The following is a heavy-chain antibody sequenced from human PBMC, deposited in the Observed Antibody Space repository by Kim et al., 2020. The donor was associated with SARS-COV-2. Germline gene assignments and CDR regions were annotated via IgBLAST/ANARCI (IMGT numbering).Heavy chain of an antibody. D-gene: IGHD6-19*01. J-gene: IGHJ4*02. CDR3: ARAYSTGWYFFDY. V-gene: IGHV1-69*01. Sequence: YAQKLQGRITITADESTRTVYMELSSLRSEDMAIYYCARAYSTGWYFFDYWGQGTLVTVSS.